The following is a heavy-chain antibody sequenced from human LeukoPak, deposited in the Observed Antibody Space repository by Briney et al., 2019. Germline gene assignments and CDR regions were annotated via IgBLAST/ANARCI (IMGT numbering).Heavy chain of an antibody. CDR1: GFTFSSYW. CDR2: INIDGSST. D-gene: IGHD4-23*01. V-gene: IGHV3-74*01. Sequence: GGSHRLSCAASGFTFSSYWMHWVRHAPGKGLVWVSRINIDGSSTTYADSVKGRFTISRDNAENTLYLQMNSLRAEDTAVYYCARDRVGTLYWGQGTLVTVSS. J-gene: IGHJ4*02. CDR3: ARDRVGTLY.